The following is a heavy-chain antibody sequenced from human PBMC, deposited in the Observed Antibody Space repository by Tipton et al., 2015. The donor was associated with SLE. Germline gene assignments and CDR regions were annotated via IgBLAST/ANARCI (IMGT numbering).Heavy chain of an antibody. J-gene: IGHJ5*02. CDR1: GGSIRSSRHF. Sequence: TLSLTCTVSGGSIRSSRHFWGWIRQPPGKGLEWIGSIYYSGSTYYNPSLKSRVTISVDTSKNQFSLKLSSVTAADTAVYYCARVQAYEGFDPWGQGTLVTVSS. CDR3: ARVQAYEGFDP. V-gene: IGHV4-39*07. CDR2: IYYSGST. D-gene: IGHD3-16*01.